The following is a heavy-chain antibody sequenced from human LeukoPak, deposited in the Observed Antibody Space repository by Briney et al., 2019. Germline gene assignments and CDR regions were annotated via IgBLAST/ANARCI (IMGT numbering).Heavy chain of an antibody. Sequence: PGGSLRLSCAASGFTFSSYGMHWVRQAPGKGLEWVAVISYDGSNKYYADSVKGRFTISRDNSKNTLYLQMNSLRAGDTAVYYCAKNQGYCSSTSCYRYYFDYWGQGTLVTVSS. CDR2: ISYDGSNK. CDR1: GFTFSSYG. V-gene: IGHV3-30*18. CDR3: AKNQGYCSSTSCYRYYFDY. D-gene: IGHD2-2*02. J-gene: IGHJ4*02.